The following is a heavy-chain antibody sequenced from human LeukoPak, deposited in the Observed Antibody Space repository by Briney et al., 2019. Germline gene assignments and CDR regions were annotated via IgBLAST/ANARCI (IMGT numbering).Heavy chain of an antibody. J-gene: IGHJ3*02. CDR3: AREYDFWSGPHDAFDI. V-gene: IGHV4-39*07. CDR1: GGSISSSSYY. Sequence: SETLSLTCTVSGGSISSSSYYWGWIRQPPGKGLEWIGSIYYSGSTYYNPSLKSRVTISVDTSKNQFSLKLSSVTAADTAVYYCAREYDFWSGPHDAFDIWGQGTMVTVSS. D-gene: IGHD3-3*01. CDR2: IYYSGST.